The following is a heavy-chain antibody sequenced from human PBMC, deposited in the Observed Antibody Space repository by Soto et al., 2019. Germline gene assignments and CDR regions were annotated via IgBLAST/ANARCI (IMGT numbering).Heavy chain of an antibody. V-gene: IGHV4-31*03. CDR2: IYYSGST. J-gene: IGHJ6*02. D-gene: IGHD2-15*01. CDR1: GGSISSGGYY. CDR3: ARLGSGGSRYGMDV. Sequence: SETLSLTCTVSGGSISSGGYYWSWIRQHPGKGLEWIGYIYYSGSTYYNPSLKSRVTISVDTSKNQFSLKLSSATAADTAVYYCARLGSGGSRYGMDVWGQGTTVTVSS.